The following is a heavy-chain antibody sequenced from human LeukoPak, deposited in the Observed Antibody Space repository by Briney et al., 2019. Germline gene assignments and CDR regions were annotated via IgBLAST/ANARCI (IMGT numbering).Heavy chain of an antibody. CDR2: IYYSGST. Sequence: SETLSLTCTVPGGSISSYYWSWIRQPPGKGLEWIGYIYYSGSTNYNPSLKSRVTISVDTSKNQFSLKLSSVTAADTAVYYCARGYDSSGYYPYYYCGMDVWGQGTTVTVSS. V-gene: IGHV4-59*01. J-gene: IGHJ6*02. D-gene: IGHD3-22*01. CDR3: ARGYDSSGYYPYYYCGMDV. CDR1: GGSISSYY.